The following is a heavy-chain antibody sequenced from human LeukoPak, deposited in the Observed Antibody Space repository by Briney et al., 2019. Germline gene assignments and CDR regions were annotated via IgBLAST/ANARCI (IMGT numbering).Heavy chain of an antibody. Sequence: TSETLSLTCTVSGGSISSHCWTWIRQSPGKGLEWIGNIYYTGSTNYNPSLKNRVTISVNKSKNQFSLNLSSVTAADTAVYYCARRVTLVRGIYYHGMDVWGQGTTVIVSS. D-gene: IGHD3-10*01. CDR1: GGSISSHC. V-gene: IGHV4-59*11. CDR2: IYYTGST. J-gene: IGHJ6*02. CDR3: ARRVTLVRGIYYHGMDV.